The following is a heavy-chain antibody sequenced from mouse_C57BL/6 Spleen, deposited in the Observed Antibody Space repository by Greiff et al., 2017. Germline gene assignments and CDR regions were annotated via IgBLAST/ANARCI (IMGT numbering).Heavy chain of an antibody. V-gene: IGHV5-17*01. CDR2: ISSGSSTI. Sequence: EVKLMESGGGLVKPGGSLKLSCAASGFTFSDYGMHWVRQAPEKGLEWVAYISSGSSTIYYADTVKGRFTISRDNAKNTLFLQMTSLRSEDTAMYYCARGYSKPYYLDYWGQGTTLTVSS. J-gene: IGHJ2*01. CDR3: ARGYSKPYYLDY. CDR1: GFTFSDYG. D-gene: IGHD2-5*01.